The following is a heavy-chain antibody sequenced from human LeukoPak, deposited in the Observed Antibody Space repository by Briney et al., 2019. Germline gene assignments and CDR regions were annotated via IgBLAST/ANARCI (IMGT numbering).Heavy chain of an antibody. CDR1: GYSFSDFY. CDR3: ARPLGSLKEYWWFDP. D-gene: IGHD2/OR15-2a*01. CDR2: INPNSGGT. J-gene: IGHJ5*02. Sequence: GASVKVSCTASGYSFSDFYIHWLRQAPGQGREWLGWINPNSGGTNFAQYFQGRVTMTRDTSTSTAYMELSSLRSDDTAVYYCARPLGSLKEYWWFDPWGQGTLVTVSS. V-gene: IGHV1-2*02.